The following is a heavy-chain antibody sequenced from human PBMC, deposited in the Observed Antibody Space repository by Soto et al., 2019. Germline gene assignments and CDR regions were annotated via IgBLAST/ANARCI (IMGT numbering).Heavy chain of an antibody. J-gene: IGHJ6*02. CDR3: AREMVIAATNRYYYGMDV. CDR1: GFTFSDYY. CDR2: ISDTGGTK. D-gene: IGHD2-15*01. Sequence: GGSLRLSCAASGFTFSDYYMIWIRRAPGKGLEWVSYISDTGGTKYYAESVKGRFTISRDNTKSSLYLQMNSLRAEDTAVYYCAREMVIAATNRYYYGMDVWGQGTTVTVSS. V-gene: IGHV3-11*04.